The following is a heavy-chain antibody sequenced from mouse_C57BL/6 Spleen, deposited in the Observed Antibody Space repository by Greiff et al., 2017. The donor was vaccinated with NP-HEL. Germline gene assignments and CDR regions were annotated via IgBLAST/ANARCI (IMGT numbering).Heavy chain of an antibody. CDR1: GFTFSDYG. D-gene: IGHD1-1*01. Sequence: EVMLVESGGGLVKPGGSLKLSCAASGFTFSDYGMHWVRQAPEKGLEWVAYISSGSSTIYYADTVKGRFTISRDNAKHTLFLQMTSLRSEDTAMYYCARPFITTHWYFDVWGTGTTVTVSS. V-gene: IGHV5-17*01. CDR2: ISSGSSTI. J-gene: IGHJ1*03. CDR3: ARPFITTHWYFDV.